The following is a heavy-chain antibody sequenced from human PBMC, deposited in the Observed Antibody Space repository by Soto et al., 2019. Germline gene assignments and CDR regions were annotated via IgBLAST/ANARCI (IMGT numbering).Heavy chain of an antibody. CDR1: GFTFSSYG. CDR3: ARMYSSGPRLNRASGSMDV. D-gene: IGHD6-25*01. Sequence: QVQLVESGGGVVQPGRSLRLSCAASGFTFSSYGMHWVRQAPGKGLEWVAVIWYDGSNKYYADSVKGRFTISRDNSKNTLYLQMNSLRAEDTAVYYCARMYSSGPRLNRASGSMDVWGQGTTVTVSS. J-gene: IGHJ6*02. CDR2: IWYDGSNK. V-gene: IGHV3-33*01.